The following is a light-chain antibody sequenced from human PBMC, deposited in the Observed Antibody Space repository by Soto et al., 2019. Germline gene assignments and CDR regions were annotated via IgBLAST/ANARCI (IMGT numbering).Light chain of an antibody. V-gene: IGKV3-20*01. CDR2: GAS. Sequence: EIVLTQSPGTLPLSPGERVTLSCRASQSVDYLVWIQQKPGQAPRLLIYGASTRATGIPDRFSGSGSGTDFTLTISRLEPEDFAMYYCHQYGVSPWTLGQGTRVEIK. CDR1: QSVDY. J-gene: IGKJ1*01. CDR3: HQYGVSPWT.